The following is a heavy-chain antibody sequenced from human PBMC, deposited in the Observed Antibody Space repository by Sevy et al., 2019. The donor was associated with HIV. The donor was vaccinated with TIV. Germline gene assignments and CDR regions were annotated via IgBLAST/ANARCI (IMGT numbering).Heavy chain of an antibody. J-gene: IGHJ4*02. CDR3: ARSPPWGNTWLYYFDN. CDR1: GGSISSKNYY. V-gene: IGHV4-39*01. CDR2: VYYSGST. D-gene: IGHD6-13*01. Sequence: SETLSLTCTVSGGSISSKNYYWCWLRQPPGKGLEWIGSVYYSGSTYYYPSLKSRVTISVETSKNQFSLTLSSVTAADTAVYYCARSPPWGNTWLYYFDNWGQGTLVTVSS.